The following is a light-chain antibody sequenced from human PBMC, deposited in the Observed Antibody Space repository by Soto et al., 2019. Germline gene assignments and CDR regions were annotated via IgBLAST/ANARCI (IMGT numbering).Light chain of an antibody. V-gene: IGKV1-5*01. CDR3: QQSYSTPWT. Sequence: DIQMTQSPSTLSASVGDRVTITCRASQSIHRWLAWYQQKPGKAPKLLIYDASSLQSGVPSRFSGSGSGTEFTLTISSLQPDDFATYYCQQSYSTPWTFGQGTKVEIK. CDR2: DAS. CDR1: QSIHRW. J-gene: IGKJ1*01.